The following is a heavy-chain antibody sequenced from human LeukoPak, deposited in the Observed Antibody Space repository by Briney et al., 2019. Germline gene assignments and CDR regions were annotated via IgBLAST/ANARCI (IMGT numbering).Heavy chain of an antibody. V-gene: IGHV3-11*01. J-gene: IGHJ4*02. Sequence: GGSLRLSCAASGFTFSDYYMSWVRQAPGKGLEWLSYISGSGATTYYAESLKGRFTISRDNAENSLYLQMNSLRAGDTAVYYCARDPTGVAVAGLLDYWGQGALVTVSS. CDR2: ISGSGATT. CDR1: GFTFSDYY. CDR3: ARDPTGVAVAGLLDY. D-gene: IGHD6-19*01.